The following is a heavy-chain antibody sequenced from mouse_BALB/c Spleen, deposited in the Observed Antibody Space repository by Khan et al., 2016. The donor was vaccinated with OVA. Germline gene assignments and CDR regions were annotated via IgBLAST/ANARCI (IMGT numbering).Heavy chain of an antibody. CDR2: IYPGDGDA. D-gene: IGHD2-14*01. CDR1: GYTFTTYW. CDR3: ASYRYDYFDY. Sequence: QVQLKQSGAELARPGASVKLSCKASGYTFTTYWMQWVKQRPGQGLEWIGTIYPGDGDARYTQNFKDKATLTADKSSSTAYMQLSSLASEDSAVYYCASYRYDYFDYWGQGTTLTVSS. J-gene: IGHJ2*01. V-gene: IGHV1-87*01.